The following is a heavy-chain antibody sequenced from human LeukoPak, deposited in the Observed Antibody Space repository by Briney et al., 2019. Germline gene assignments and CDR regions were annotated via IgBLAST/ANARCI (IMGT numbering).Heavy chain of an antibody. CDR3: AREGQGSTGWHNWLDP. CDR2: IIPIAGTA. D-gene: IGHD6-19*01. Sequence: SVKVPCKASGYTFTGYYMHWVRQAPGQGLEWVGGIIPIAGTATYAQKFQGRVTITADESTTTAYMELRGLRSEDTAMYYCAREGQGSTGWHNWLDPWGRGTLVTVSS. CDR1: GYTFTGYY. V-gene: IGHV1-69*13. J-gene: IGHJ5*02.